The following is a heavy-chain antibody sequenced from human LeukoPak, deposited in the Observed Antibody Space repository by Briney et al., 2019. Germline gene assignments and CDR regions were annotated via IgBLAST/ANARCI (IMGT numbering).Heavy chain of an antibody. CDR1: GFTLSSYS. V-gene: IGHV3-21*01. D-gene: IGHD3-9*01. CDR2: ISGRGSYT. CDR3: ARAHSYDIVGGFYPRYFDF. Sequence: GGSLRLSCAASGFTLSSYSMNWVRQAPGRGLEWVSSISGRGSYTYNADSVKGRVTTSRDNAKNSLYLQMTSLRVEDTAVYFCARAHSYDIVGGFYPRYFDFRGQGILVTVSS. J-gene: IGHJ4*02.